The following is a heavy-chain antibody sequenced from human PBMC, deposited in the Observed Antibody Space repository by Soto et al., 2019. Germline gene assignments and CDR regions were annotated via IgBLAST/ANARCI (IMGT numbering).Heavy chain of an antibody. CDR1: GYTFTGYY. CDR3: ARGRLAAVADNYYFGMDV. D-gene: IGHD6-19*01. Sequence: ASVKVSCKASGYTFTGYYMHWVRQAPGQGLEWMGWINPNSGGTNYAQKFQGRVTMTRDTSISTAYMELSRLRSDDTAVYYCARGRLAAVADNYYFGMDVWGQGTTVTVSS. CDR2: INPNSGGT. V-gene: IGHV1-2*02. J-gene: IGHJ6*02.